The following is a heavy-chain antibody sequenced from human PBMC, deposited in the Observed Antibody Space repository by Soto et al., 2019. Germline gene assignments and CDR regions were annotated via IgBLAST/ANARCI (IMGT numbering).Heavy chain of an antibody. V-gene: IGHV3-33*01. CDR1: GFTFSSYG. CDR3: AGDGFRYSSGWYNWFGP. CDR2: IWYDGSNK. D-gene: IGHD6-19*01. Sequence: GGSLRLSCAASGFTFSSYGMHWVRQAPGKGLEWVAVIWYDGSNKYYADSVKGRFTISRDNSKNTLYLQMNSLRAEDTAVYYCAGDGFRYSSGWYNWFGPWGQGTLVTVSS. J-gene: IGHJ5*02.